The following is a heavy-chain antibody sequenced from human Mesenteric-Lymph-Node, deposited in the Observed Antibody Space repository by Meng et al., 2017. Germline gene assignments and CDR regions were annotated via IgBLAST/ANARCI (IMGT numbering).Heavy chain of an antibody. D-gene: IGHD2-15*01. CDR3: ARDRGYCSGGSCSVGY. V-gene: IGHV1-18*01. CDR2: ISAYNGNT. CDR1: AGTFSSYA. J-gene: IGHJ4*02. Sequence: ASAMVFCKASAGTFSSYAISWVRQAPGQGLEWMGGISAYNGNTNYAQKLQGRVTMTTDTSTSTAYMELRSLRSDDTAVYYCARDRGYCSGGSCSVGYWGQGTLVTVSS.